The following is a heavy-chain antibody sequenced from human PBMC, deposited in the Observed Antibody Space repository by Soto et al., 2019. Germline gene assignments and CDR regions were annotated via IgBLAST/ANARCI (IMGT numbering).Heavy chain of an antibody. CDR3: AKVVSGGYLDY. V-gene: IGHV4-59*01. CDR1: GVSINNYY. J-gene: IGHJ4*02. CDR2: IYYTGST. Sequence: SETLSLTCTVSGVSINNYYWTWIRQPPGKRLEWIGAIYYTGSTTYNPSLRGRVTFSVGTSKNQFSLSLTSVTAADTAVYFCAKVVSGGYLDYWGQGTLVTVSS.